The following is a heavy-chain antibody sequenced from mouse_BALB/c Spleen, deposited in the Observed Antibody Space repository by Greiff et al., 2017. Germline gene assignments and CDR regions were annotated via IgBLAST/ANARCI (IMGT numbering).Heavy chain of an antibody. Sequence: DVKLQESGPGLVKPSQSLSLTCSVTGYSITSGYYWNWIRQFPGNKLEWMGYISYDGSNNYNPSLKNRISITRDTSKNQFFLKLNSVTTEDTATYYSARDDDDGVAYWGQGTLGTVSA. CDR1: GYSITSGYY. CDR2: ISYDGSN. V-gene: IGHV3-6*02. J-gene: IGHJ3*01. D-gene: IGHD2-4*01. CDR3: ARDDDDGVAY.